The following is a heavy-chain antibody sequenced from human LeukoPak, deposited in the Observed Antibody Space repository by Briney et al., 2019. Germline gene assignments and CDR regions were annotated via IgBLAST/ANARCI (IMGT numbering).Heavy chain of an antibody. CDR3: ARVVEGGIVGATPFDY. Sequence: GASVKVSCKASGYTFTGYYMHWVRQAPGQGLEWMGWINPNSGGTNYAQKFQGRVTMTRDTSISTAYMELSRLGSDDTAVYYCARVVEGGIVGATPFDYWGQGTLVTVSS. D-gene: IGHD1-26*01. V-gene: IGHV1-2*02. J-gene: IGHJ4*02. CDR1: GYTFTGYY. CDR2: INPNSGGT.